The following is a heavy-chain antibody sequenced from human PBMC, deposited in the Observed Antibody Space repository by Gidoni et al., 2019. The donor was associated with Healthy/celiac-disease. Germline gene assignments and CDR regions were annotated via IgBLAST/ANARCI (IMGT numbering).Heavy chain of an antibody. CDR3: AKSQEMATIHYYYYGMDV. CDR1: GFTFSRYG. Sequence: QVQLVESGGGVVQPGTSLRLSCAASGFTFSRYGLHWVRQAPGKGLEWVAVISYDGSNKYYADSVKGRFTISRDNSKNTLYLQINSLRAEDTAVYYCAKSQEMATIHYYYYGMDVWGQGTTVTVSS. J-gene: IGHJ6*02. V-gene: IGHV3-30*18. CDR2: ISYDGSNK. D-gene: IGHD5-12*01.